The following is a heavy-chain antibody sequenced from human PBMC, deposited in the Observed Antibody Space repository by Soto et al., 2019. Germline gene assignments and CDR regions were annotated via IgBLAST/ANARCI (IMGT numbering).Heavy chain of an antibody. Sequence: ASVNVSCKASGYTFTRNCMSWVRQAPGQGLEWMGWISPNSGNIKYAQKLQGRVIMTTDTSTSTAYMELRSLRSDDTAVYYCVKDRDSNTWPSRDVWGPGTTVTVSS. CDR3: VKDRDSNTWPSRDV. CDR1: GYTFTRNC. J-gene: IGHJ6*02. D-gene: IGHD3-22*01. V-gene: IGHV1-18*01. CDR2: ISPNSGNI.